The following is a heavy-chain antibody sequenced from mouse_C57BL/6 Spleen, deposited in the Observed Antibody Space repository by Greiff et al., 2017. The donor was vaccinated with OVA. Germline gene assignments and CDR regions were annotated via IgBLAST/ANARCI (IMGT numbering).Heavy chain of an antibody. Sequence: QVQLQQPGAELVMPGASVKLSCKASGYTFTSYWMHWVKQRPGQGLEWIGEIDPSDSYTNYNQNFKGKSTLTVDKSSSTAYMQLSSLTSEDSAVYYCARGDYGNLDDWGQGTTLTVSS. CDR1: GYTFTSYW. J-gene: IGHJ2*01. V-gene: IGHV1-69*01. CDR2: IDPSDSYT. D-gene: IGHD2-1*01. CDR3: ARGDYGNLDD.